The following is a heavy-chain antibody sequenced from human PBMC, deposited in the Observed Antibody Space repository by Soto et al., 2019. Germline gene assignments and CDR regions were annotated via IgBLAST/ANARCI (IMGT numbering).Heavy chain of an antibody. CDR1: GYTFTAYD. CDR3: ARERKVDFWRKGMDD. CDR2: RDTNSGST. J-gene: IGHJ6*02. Sequence: GASVKVSCNASGYTFTAYDINWVRQAPGQGLEWLGGRDTNSGSTGYAQNFQGRITMTRNISSNTAHMELSSLQSGDTAVYYCARERKVDFWRKGMDDWGQGTTVTVSS. V-gene: IGHV1-8*01. D-gene: IGHD3-3*01.